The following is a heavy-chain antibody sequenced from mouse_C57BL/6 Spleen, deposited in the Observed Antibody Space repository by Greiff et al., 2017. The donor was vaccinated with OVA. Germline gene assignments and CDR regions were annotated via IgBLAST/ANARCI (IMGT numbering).Heavy chain of an antibody. CDR1: GYTFTSYW. Sequence: VMLSCKASGYTFTSYWMHWVKQRPGQGLEWIGEIDPSDSYTNYNQKFKGKSTLTVDKSSSTACMQLSSLTSEDSAVYYCARGRLQRPNRYWYVDVWGTGTTVTVSS. V-gene: IGHV1-69*01. J-gene: IGHJ1*03. CDR3: ARGRLQRPNRYWYVDV. CDR2: IDPSDSYT. D-gene: IGHD1-2*01.